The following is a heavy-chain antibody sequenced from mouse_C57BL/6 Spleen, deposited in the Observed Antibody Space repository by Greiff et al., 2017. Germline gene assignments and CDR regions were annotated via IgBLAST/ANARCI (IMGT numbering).Heavy chain of an antibody. J-gene: IGHJ4*01. CDR2: ISGGGGNT. Sequence: EVQRVESGGGLVKPGGSLKLSCAASGFTFSSYTMSWVRQTPEKRLEWVATISGGGGNTYYPDSVKGRFTISRDNAKNTLYLQMSSLRSEDTALYYCARHNSNGAMDYWGQGTSVTVSS. CDR1: GFTFSSYT. CDR3: ARHNSNGAMDY. V-gene: IGHV5-9*01. D-gene: IGHD2-5*01.